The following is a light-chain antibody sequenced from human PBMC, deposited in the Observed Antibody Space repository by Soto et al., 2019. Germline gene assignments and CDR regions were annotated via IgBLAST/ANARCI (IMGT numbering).Light chain of an antibody. CDR3: QQYDNWPPLT. CDR1: QSVSSN. V-gene: IGKV3-15*01. Sequence: EIVMTQSPATLSLSPGERATLSCRAXQSVSSNLAWYQQKPGQAPRLLIYGASTRATGVPARFSGSGSGTEFTLTISTLQSEDFVVYYCQQYDNWPPLTFGGGTKVDIK. J-gene: IGKJ4*01. CDR2: GAS.